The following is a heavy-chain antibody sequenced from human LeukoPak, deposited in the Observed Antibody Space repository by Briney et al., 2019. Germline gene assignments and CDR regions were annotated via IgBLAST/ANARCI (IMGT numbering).Heavy chain of an antibody. J-gene: IGHJ3*02. CDR3: ARDYYDSSGDAFDI. CDR2: VIPIFGTA. V-gene: IGHV1-69*13. D-gene: IGHD3-22*01. CDR1: GGTFSSYA. Sequence: SVKVSCKASGGTFSSYAISWVRQAPGQGLEWVGGVIPIFGTANYAQKFQGRVTNTADESTSTAYLELSSLRSEDTAVYYCARDYYDSSGDAFDIWGQGTMVTVSS.